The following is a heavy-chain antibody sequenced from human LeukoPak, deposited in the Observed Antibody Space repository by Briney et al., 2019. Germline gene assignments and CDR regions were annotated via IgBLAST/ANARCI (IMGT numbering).Heavy chain of an antibody. D-gene: IGHD3-22*01. CDR1: GYSFSSYW. Sequence: GESLRISCKGSGYSFSSYWIGWVRQMPGKGLEWMGIIYPGDSDTRYSPSFQGQVTISADKSISTAYLQWSSLKASDTAMYYCARQRNYYDSSGGEYFQHWGQGTLVTVSS. V-gene: IGHV5-51*01. CDR3: ARQRNYYDSSGGEYFQH. J-gene: IGHJ1*01. CDR2: IYPGDSDT.